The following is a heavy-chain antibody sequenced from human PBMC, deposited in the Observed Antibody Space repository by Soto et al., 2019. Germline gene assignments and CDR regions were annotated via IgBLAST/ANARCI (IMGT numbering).Heavy chain of an antibody. Sequence: GGSLRLSCAASGFTFSSYAMHWVRQAPGKGLEWVAVISYDGSNKYYADSVKGRFTISRDNSKNTLYLQMNSLRAEDTAVYYCARDPHDYVFVEEEYWGQGTLVTVSS. CDR2: ISYDGSNK. CDR1: GFTFSSYA. J-gene: IGHJ4*02. CDR3: ARDPHDYVFVEEEY. V-gene: IGHV3-30-3*01. D-gene: IGHD3-16*01.